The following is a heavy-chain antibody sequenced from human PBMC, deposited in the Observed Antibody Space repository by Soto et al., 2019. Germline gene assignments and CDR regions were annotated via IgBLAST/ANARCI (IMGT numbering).Heavy chain of an antibody. V-gene: IGHV5-51*01. Sequence: PGESLKISCKGSGYTFTDYWIGWVRQLPGKGLEWMGIIYPGDSDTRYSPSFQGHVTITVDKSTSTAYLQWNTLKASDTAMYYCARHIRNFRSHYYAMYVWAQGPPVPASS. CDR1: GYTFTDYW. J-gene: IGHJ6*02. CDR2: IYPGDSDT. CDR3: ARHIRNFRSHYYAMYV.